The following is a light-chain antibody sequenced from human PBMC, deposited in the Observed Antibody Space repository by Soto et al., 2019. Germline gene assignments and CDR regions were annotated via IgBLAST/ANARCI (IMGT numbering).Light chain of an antibody. CDR1: QSVSSSY. Sequence: EIVLTQSPGTLSLSPGERATLSCRASQSVSSSYLAWYQQKPGQAPKVLIYRASSRATGIPDRFSGCGSGTDFTLTISRLEPEDFAVYYCQQYGSSPLTFGGGTKVEIK. CDR3: QQYGSSPLT. V-gene: IGKV3-20*01. J-gene: IGKJ4*01. CDR2: RAS.